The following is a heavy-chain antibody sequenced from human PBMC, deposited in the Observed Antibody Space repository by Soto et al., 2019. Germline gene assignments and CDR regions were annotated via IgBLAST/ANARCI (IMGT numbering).Heavy chain of an antibody. J-gene: IGHJ5*02. CDR3: ARGLTLDSSGSNWFDP. CDR2: INHSGST. V-gene: IGHV4-34*01. Sequence: PSETLSLTCAVYGGSFSGYYWSWIRQPPGKGLEWIGEINHSGSTNYNPSLKSRVTISVDTSKNQFSLKLSSVTAADTAVYYCARGLTLDSSGSNWFDPWGQGTLVTVSS. D-gene: IGHD3-22*01. CDR1: GGSFSGYY.